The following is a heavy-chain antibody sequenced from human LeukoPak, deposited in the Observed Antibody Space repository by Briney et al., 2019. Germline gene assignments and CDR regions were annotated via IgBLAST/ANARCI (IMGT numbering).Heavy chain of an antibody. D-gene: IGHD5-24*01. CDR1: GFTFSSYG. CDR2: ISWNSGSI. CDR3: AKGDGYNFLDY. Sequence: GGALRLSCAAPGFTFSSYGMSWVRQAPGEGLEWVSGISWNSGSIGYADSVKGRFAISRDNAKNSLYLQMNSLRAEDTALYYCAKGDGYNFLDYWGQGTLVTVSS. V-gene: IGHV3-9*01. J-gene: IGHJ4*02.